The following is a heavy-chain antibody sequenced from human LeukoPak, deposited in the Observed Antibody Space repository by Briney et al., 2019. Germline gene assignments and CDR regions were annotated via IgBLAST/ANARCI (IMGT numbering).Heavy chain of an antibody. Sequence: SETLSLTCTVSGGSISSGGYYWSWIRQPPGKGLEWIGYIYHSGSTYYNPSLKSRVTISVDTSKNQFSLKLSSVTAADTAVYYCATQGLRYVDYWGQGTLVTVSS. CDR1: GGSISSGGYY. V-gene: IGHV4-30-2*01. D-gene: IGHD3-9*01. J-gene: IGHJ4*02. CDR3: ATQGLRYVDY. CDR2: IYHSGST.